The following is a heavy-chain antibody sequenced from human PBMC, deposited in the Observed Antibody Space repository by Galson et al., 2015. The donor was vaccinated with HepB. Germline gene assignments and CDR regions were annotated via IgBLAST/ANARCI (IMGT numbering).Heavy chain of an antibody. V-gene: IGHV1-2*02. D-gene: IGHD3-16*01. Sequence: SLKVSCKASGYTFTGYYMHWVRQAPGQGLEWVGWLKPNGGDTNYAQTLQGRVTMTRYTSIRTDYMELIRLRSHDTAVYYCARAIMKNDMVSEEDGMDIWGQGTTVTVSS. CDR2: LKPNGGDT. CDR1: GYTFTGYY. CDR3: ARAIMKNDMVSEEDGMDI. J-gene: IGHJ6*02.